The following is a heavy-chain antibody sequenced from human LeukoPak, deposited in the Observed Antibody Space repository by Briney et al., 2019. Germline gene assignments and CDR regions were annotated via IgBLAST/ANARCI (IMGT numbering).Heavy chain of an antibody. J-gene: IGHJ6*02. D-gene: IGHD2-2*01. V-gene: IGHV1-2*02. Sequence: ASVKVSCKASGYTFTSYDINWVRQAPGQGLEWMGWINPNSGGTNYAQKFQGRVTMTRDTSISTAYMELSRLRSDDTAVYYCAACPLYYYYYGMDVWGQGTTVTVSS. CDR1: GYTFTSYD. CDR2: INPNSGGT. CDR3: AACPLYYYYYGMDV.